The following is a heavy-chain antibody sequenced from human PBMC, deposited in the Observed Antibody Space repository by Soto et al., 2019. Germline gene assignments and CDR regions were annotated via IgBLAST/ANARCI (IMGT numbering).Heavy chain of an antibody. V-gene: IGHV4-31*03. CDR3: ARATGTLRSRNCDY. D-gene: IGHD1-1*01. J-gene: IGHJ4*02. Sequence: SETLSLTCSVSGGSISTVGHYWTWIRQPPGKGLEWIGSIYHTGSTYYSKSLRSRLTMSVDTSKSQFSLRLSSVTAADTAAYYCARATGTLRSRNCDYWGQGSLVTVSS. CDR2: IYHTGST. CDR1: GGSISTVGHY.